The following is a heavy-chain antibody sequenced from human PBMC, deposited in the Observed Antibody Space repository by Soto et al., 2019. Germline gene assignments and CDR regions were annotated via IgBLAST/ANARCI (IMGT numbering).Heavy chain of an antibody. CDR2: ISGSGGST. CDR3: AKDHWPSYSSSYFDY. J-gene: IGHJ4*02. CDR1: GFTFSSYA. D-gene: IGHD6-13*01. V-gene: IGHV3-23*01. Sequence: VGSLRLSCAASGFTFSSYAMSWVRQAPGKGLEWVSAISGSGGSTYYADSVKGRFTISRDNSKNTLYLQMNSLRAEDTAVHYCAKDHWPSYSSSYFDYWGQGTLLTVSS.